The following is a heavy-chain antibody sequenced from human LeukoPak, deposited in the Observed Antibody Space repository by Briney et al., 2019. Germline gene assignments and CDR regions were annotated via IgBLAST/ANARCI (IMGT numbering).Heavy chain of an antibody. CDR3: ARTPGYSSGWYRY. D-gene: IGHD6-19*01. CDR1: GGSFSGYY. Sequence: SETLSLTCAVYGGSFSGYYWSWIRQPPGKGLEWIGEINHSGNTNYNPSLMSRVTISIDTSKKQFSLNLRSVTAADTAVYYCARTPGYSSGWYRYWGQGTQVTVSS. V-gene: IGHV4-34*01. J-gene: IGHJ4*02. CDR2: INHSGNT.